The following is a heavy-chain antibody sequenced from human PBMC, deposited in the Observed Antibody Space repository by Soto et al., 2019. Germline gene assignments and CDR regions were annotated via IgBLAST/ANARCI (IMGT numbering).Heavy chain of an antibody. D-gene: IGHD6-13*01. CDR3: ARDREFSSWLYYFDY. J-gene: IGHJ4*02. CDR1: GFTFSSYG. Sequence: GGSLRLSCAASGFTFSSYGMHWVRQAPGKGLEWVAVIWYDGSNKYYADSVKGRFTISRDSSKNTLYLQMNSLRAEDTAVYYCARDREFSSWLYYFDYWGQGTLVTVSS. CDR2: IWYDGSNK. V-gene: IGHV3-33*01.